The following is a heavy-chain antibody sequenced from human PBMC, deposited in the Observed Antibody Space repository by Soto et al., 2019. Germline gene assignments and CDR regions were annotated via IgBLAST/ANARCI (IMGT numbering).Heavy chain of an antibody. CDR2: INHSGST. D-gene: IGHD6-13*01. Sequence: PSETLSLTCAVYGGSFSGYYWSWIRQPPGKGLEWIGEINHSGSTNYNPSLKSRVTISVDTSKNQFSLKLSSMTAADTAVYYCARGLYSSSWASRREQGRKKQTPNWFDPWGQGTLVTVSS. CDR1: GGSFSGYY. V-gene: IGHV4-34*01. J-gene: IGHJ5*02. CDR3: ARGLYSSSWASRREQGRKKQTPNWFDP.